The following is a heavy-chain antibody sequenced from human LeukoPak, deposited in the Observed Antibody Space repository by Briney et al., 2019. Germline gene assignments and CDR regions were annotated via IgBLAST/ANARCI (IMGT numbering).Heavy chain of an antibody. J-gene: IGHJ3*02. CDR1: GGTFSSYA. CDR3: ARVSPGYSSGWYNSGWAPNAFDI. V-gene: IGHV1-69*06. Sequence: SVKVSCKASGGTFSSYAISWVRQAPGQGLEWMGGIIPIFGTANYAQKFRGRVTITADKSTRTAYMELSSLRSEDTAVYYCARVSPGYSSGWYNSGWAPNAFDIWGQGTVVTVSS. CDR2: IIPIFGTA. D-gene: IGHD6-19*01.